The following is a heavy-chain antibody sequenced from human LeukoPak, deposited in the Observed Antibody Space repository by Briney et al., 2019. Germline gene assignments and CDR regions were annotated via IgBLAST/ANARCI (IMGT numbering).Heavy chain of an antibody. CDR1: GFTFTDYS. CDR3: VKDGAQPGYYFDV. Sequence: PGGSLRLSCKASGFTFTDYSMSWVRQAPGKGLEWVSVIDNAGGVDAGGRAEYKESAKGRFITSRDNLRNILYLQMHELRVEDTAVYFCVKDGAQPGYYFDVWSPGSLVTVSS. V-gene: IGHV3-23*01. CDR2: IDNAGGVDAGGRA. D-gene: IGHD1-26*01. J-gene: IGHJ4*02.